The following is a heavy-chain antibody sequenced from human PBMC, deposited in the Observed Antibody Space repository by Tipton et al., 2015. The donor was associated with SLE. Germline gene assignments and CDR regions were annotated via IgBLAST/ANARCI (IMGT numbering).Heavy chain of an antibody. Sequence: TLSLTCAVYGGSFSGYYWSWIRQPPGKGLEWIGEINHSGTTNYNPSLKSRVTISVDTSKNQFSLKLASVTAADTATYYCAKWGSGSRYFDYWGQGTLVTVSS. CDR1: GGSFSGYY. CDR3: AKWGSGSRYFDY. J-gene: IGHJ4*02. V-gene: IGHV4-34*01. D-gene: IGHD3-10*01. CDR2: INHSGTT.